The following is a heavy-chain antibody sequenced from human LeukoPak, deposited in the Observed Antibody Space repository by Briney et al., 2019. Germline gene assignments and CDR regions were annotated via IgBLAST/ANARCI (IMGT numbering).Heavy chain of an antibody. CDR2: ISAYNGNT. CDR1: GYTFTIYG. V-gene: IGHV1-18*01. Sequence: GASVTVSCKASGYTFTIYGISWVRQAPGQGLEWMGWISAYNGNTNYAQKLQGRVTMTTDTSTSTAYMELRSLRSDDTAVYYCAREGGDNWNYGWFDPWGQGTLVTVSS. J-gene: IGHJ5*02. D-gene: IGHD1-7*01. CDR3: AREGGDNWNYGWFDP.